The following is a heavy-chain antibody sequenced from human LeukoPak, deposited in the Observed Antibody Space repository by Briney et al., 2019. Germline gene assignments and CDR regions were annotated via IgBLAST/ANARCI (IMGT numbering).Heavy chain of an antibody. Sequence: ASVKVSCKASGYTFTGYYMHWVRQAPGQGLEWMGWINPNSGGTNYAQKFQGRVTMTRDTSISTAYMELSRLRPDDTAVYYCARDPRGSGYYSGYDYWGQGTLVTVSS. J-gene: IGHJ4*02. D-gene: IGHD3-22*01. CDR2: INPNSGGT. CDR3: ARDPRGSGYYSGYDY. V-gene: IGHV1-2*02. CDR1: GYTFTGYY.